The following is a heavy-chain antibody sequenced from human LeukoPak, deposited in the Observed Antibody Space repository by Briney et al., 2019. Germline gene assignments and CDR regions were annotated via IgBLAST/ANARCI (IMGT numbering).Heavy chain of an antibody. CDR2: ISAYNGNT. V-gene: IGHV1-18*01. J-gene: IGHJ4*02. D-gene: IGHD2-15*01. CDR1: GYTFTSYG. Sequence: GASVKVSCKASGYTFTSYGISWVRQAPGQELEWMGWISAYNGNTNYAQKLQGRVTMTTDTSTSTAYLELRSLRSDDTAVYYCAREDGVVATGYFDYWGQGTLVTVSS. CDR3: AREDGVVATGYFDY.